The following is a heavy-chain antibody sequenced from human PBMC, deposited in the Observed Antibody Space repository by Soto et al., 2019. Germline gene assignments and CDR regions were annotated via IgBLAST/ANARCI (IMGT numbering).Heavy chain of an antibody. J-gene: IGHJ4*02. CDR3: ARHSPDFDWLSQFDY. Sequence: SETLSLTCTVSGGSISSYYWSWIRQTPGKGLEWIGYIFYFGSTNYNPSLKSRVSLSIDTSKNQLSLMLSSVTAADTAVYYCARHSPDFDWLSQFDYWGQGTLVTVS. D-gene: IGHD3-9*01. V-gene: IGHV4-59*08. CDR1: GGSISSYY. CDR2: IFYFGST.